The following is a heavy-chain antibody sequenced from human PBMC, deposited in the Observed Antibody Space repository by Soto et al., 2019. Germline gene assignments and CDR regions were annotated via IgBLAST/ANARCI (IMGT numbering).Heavy chain of an antibody. CDR3: ARDPFSSSWYLDY. V-gene: IGHV3-33*01. CDR1: GFTFSSYG. D-gene: IGHD6-13*01. Sequence: PGGSLRLSCAASGFTFSSYGMHWVRQAPGKGLEWVAVIWYDGSNKYYADSVKGRFTISRDNSKNTLYLQMNSLRAEDTAVYYCARDPFSSSWYLDYWGQGTLVTVSS. CDR2: IWYDGSNK. J-gene: IGHJ4*02.